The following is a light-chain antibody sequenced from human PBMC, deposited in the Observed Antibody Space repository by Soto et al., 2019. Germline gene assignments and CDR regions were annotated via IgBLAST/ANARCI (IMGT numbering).Light chain of an antibody. CDR2: DAS. J-gene: IGKJ4*01. V-gene: IGKV3-11*01. CDR1: QSVNSY. CDR3: QQRSNWPLT. Sequence: EIVLTQSPATLSLSPGERATLSCRASQSVNSYLVWYQQKPGQAPRLLIYDASNRATGIPVRFSGSGSGTDFTLTISSLEPEDLAVYYCQQRSNWPLTFGGGTKVEIK.